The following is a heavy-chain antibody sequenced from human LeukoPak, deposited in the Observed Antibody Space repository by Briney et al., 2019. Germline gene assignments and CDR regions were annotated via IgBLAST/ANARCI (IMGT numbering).Heavy chain of an antibody. CDR2: ISANGVRT. Sequence: GGSLRLSCAASGFTFNTYAMSWVRQAPGKGLEWVSLISANGVRTFYADSVKGRFIISRDNSKNTLYLQMDSLRAEDTAVYYCAKFLMAAVTTGFGSWGQGTLVTVSS. D-gene: IGHD4-17*01. CDR1: GFTFNTYA. J-gene: IGHJ4*02. V-gene: IGHV3-23*01. CDR3: AKFLMAAVTTGFGS.